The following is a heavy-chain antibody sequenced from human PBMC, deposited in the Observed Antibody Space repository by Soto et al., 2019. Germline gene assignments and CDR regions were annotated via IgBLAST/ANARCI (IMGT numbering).Heavy chain of an antibody. J-gene: IGHJ4*02. CDR1: GGSISSSNW. Sequence: SETLSLTCAVSGGSISSSNWWSWVRQPPGKGLEWIASINYSGNTYYNPSLKSRVTISVDTSKNQLSLKLSSVTAADTAVYYCARVSPFLDYWGQGTLVTVSS. CDR3: ARVSPFLDY. V-gene: IGHV4-39*01. CDR2: INYSGNT.